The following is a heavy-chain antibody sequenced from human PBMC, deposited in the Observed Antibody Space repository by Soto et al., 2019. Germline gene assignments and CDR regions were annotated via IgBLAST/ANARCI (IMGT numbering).Heavy chain of an antibody. D-gene: IGHD4-17*01. J-gene: IGHJ4*02. CDR1: GGSISSGDYY. V-gene: IGHV4-30-4*01. CDR2: IYYSGST. Sequence: QVQLQESGPGLVKPSQTLSLTCTVSGGSISSGDYYWSWIRQPPGKGLEWIGYIYYSGSTYYNPSLKSRVTIAVDTSKNQFSLKLSSVTAADTAVYYCARVSMTTVTTFDYWGQGTLVTVSS. CDR3: ARVSMTTVTTFDY.